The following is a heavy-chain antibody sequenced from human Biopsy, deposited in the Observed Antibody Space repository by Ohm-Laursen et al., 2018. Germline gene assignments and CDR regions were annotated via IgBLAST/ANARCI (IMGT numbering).Heavy chain of an antibody. V-gene: IGHV4-31*01. CDR1: GGCVSSGGSY. CDR2: IFNNENT. CDR3: ARGDYFDSNGYFWFDP. J-gene: IGHJ5*02. D-gene: IGHD3-22*01. Sequence: SRTLSCSATVSGGCVSSGGSYWSWLRQRPGKGLECIGYIFNNENTYYNPSLKNLITISGDTSKNQFSLKLNSVTAADTAVYYCARGDYFDSNGYFWFDPWGQGTLVTVSS.